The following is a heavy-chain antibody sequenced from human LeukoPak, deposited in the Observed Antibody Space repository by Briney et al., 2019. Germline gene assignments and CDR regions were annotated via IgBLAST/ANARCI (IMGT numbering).Heavy chain of an antibody. D-gene: IGHD6-6*01. J-gene: IGHJ4*02. Sequence: GASVKVSCKASGYTFTSYGISWVRQAPGQGLEWMGWISAYNGNTNHAQKLQGRVTMTTDTATSTAYMELRSLRSDDTAVYYCARSPGIAARPPFDYWGQGTLVTVSS. V-gene: IGHV1-18*01. CDR1: GYTFTSYG. CDR2: ISAYNGNT. CDR3: ARSPGIAARPPFDY.